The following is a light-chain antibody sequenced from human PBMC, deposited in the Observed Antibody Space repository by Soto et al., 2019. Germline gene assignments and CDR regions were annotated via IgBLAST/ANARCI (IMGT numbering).Light chain of an antibody. CDR3: SLYTSEKAYV. Sequence: QSMLTQPPSVSGSPGQTVTISCTGTNTDFVGYNRVSWYQQPPGTAPKLMIYEVSKRPSGVPDRFSGSKSGNTASLTISGLQAAVYYYYCCSLYTSEKAYVFG. CDR2: EVS. CDR1: NTDFVGYNR. J-gene: IGLJ1*01. V-gene: IGLV2-18*01.